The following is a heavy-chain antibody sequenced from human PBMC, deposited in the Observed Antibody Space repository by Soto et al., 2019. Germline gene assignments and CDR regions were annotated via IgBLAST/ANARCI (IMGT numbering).Heavy chain of an antibody. J-gene: IGHJ4*02. V-gene: IGHV1-24*01. CDR3: ATGSTRYGDYYFDY. CDR2: FDPEDGET. CDR1: GYTLTELS. D-gene: IGHD4-17*01. Sequence: ASVKVSCKVSGYTLTELSMHWVRQAPGKGLEWMGGFDPEDGETIYAQKFQGRVTMTEDTSTDTAYMELSSLRSEDTAVYYCATGSTRYGDYYFDYWGQGTLVTVSS.